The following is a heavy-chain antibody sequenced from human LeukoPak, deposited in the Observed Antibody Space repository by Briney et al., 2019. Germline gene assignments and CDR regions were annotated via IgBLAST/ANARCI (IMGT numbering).Heavy chain of an antibody. Sequence: SVKVSCKASGGTFSSYAISWVRQAPGQGLEWMGGIIPIFGTANYAQKFQGRVTMTRDTSTSTVYMELSSLRSEDTAVYYCARYLVGYYYDSSGYFNHRYFDYWGQGTLVTVSS. CDR1: GGTFSSYA. CDR2: IIPIFGTA. D-gene: IGHD3-22*01. J-gene: IGHJ4*02. V-gene: IGHV1-69*05. CDR3: ARYLVGYYYDSSGYFNHRYFDY.